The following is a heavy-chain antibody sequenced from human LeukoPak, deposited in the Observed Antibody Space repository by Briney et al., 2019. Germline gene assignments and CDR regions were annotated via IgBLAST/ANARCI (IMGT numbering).Heavy chain of an antibody. J-gene: IGHJ4*02. CDR2: VNPKSGGT. V-gene: IGHV1-2*02. D-gene: IGHD2-21*02. CDR3: ARDYCGGDCYPDY. Sequence: ASVKFSCKASGYTFTGYYMHWMRQAPGQGLEWMGWVNPKSGGTNYAQKFHGRVTMTGDTSISTAFMELSRLTPDDTAVYYCARDYCGGDCYPDYWGQGTLVTVSS. CDR1: GYTFTGYY.